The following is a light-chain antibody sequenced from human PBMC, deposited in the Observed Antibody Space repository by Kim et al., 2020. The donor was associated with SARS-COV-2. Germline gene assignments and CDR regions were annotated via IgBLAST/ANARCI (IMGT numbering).Light chain of an antibody. CDR3: QQIHSTPYT. Sequence: DIQMTQSPSSLSASVGDRVTITCRASQSISSYLNWYQQKPGKAPKLLIYAASSLQSGVPSMFSGSGSGTDFTLTISSLQPEDFATYYCQQIHSTPYTFGQGTKLEI. CDR2: AAS. CDR1: QSISSY. J-gene: IGKJ2*01. V-gene: IGKV1-39*01.